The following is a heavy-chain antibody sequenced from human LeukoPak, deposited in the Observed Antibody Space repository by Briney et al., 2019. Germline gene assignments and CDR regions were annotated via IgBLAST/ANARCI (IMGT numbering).Heavy chain of an antibody. CDR1: GFTFRSYG. J-gene: IGHJ4*02. Sequence: GGSPRLSCTASGFTFRSYGLHWVRQAPGKGLEWVATISFDGKNTYSGDSVKGRFTISRDNSKNTLYLQMDSLKIEDTAIYYCAKEQGKSVYFDSWGQGALVTVSS. V-gene: IGHV3-30*18. D-gene: IGHD3-10*01. CDR3: AKEQGKSVYFDS. CDR2: ISFDGKNT.